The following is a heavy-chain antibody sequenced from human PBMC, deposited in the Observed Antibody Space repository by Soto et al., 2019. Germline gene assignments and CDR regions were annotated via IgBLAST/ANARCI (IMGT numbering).Heavy chain of an antibody. CDR3: ARGIATGQLDP. CDR2: INPDNGNT. CDR1: GYTFTRYT. V-gene: IGHV1-3*01. D-gene: IGHD2-15*01. Sequence: ASVKVSCKASGYTFTRYTMNWVRQAPGQRLEWMGWINPDNGNTKSSQKFQDRVIITRDTSASTAYMDLSSLRSEDAAVYYCARGIATGQLDPWGQGTLVTVSS. J-gene: IGHJ5*02.